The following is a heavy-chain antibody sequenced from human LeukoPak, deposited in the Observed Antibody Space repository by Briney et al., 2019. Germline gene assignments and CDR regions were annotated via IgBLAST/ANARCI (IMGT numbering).Heavy chain of an antibody. D-gene: IGHD3-22*01. CDR3: ARSDHSSGYYYWIWFGP. V-gene: IGHV4-4*07. J-gene: IGHJ5*02. CDR1: GGSISSYY. Sequence: SETLSLTCTVSGGSISSYYWSWIRQPAGKGLEWIGRIYTSGSTNYNPSLKSRVTMSVDTSKNQFSLKLSSVTAADTAVYYCARSDHSSGYYYWIWFGPWGQGTLVTVSS. CDR2: IYTSGST.